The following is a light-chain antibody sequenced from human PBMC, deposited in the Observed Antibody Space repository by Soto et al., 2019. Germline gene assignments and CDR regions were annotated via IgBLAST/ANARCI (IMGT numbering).Light chain of an antibody. V-gene: IGLV2-8*01. CDR1: SSDVGGYTY. J-gene: IGLJ2*01. CDR2: EVS. Sequence: QSALTQPPSASGSPGQSVTISCTGTSSDVGGYTYVSWYQQHPGKAPQLMIYEVSKRPSGVPDRFSGSKSGNTASLTVSGLQAEDEADYYCTSYAGSNNLVFGGGTKLTVL. CDR3: TSYAGSNNLV.